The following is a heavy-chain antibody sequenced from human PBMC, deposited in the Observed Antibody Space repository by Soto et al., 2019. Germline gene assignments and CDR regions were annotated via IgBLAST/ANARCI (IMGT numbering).Heavy chain of an antibody. CDR3: ASSSFLRSGDLFHGLDV. CDR2: IILPFGTP. Sequence: ASVKVSCKASGGTFSNYAISWVRQAPGQGLEWMGGIILPFGTPNYAQKFQGRVTITADESMTTAYMELSGLRSDDTAVYFCASSSFLRSGDLFHGLDVWGQGTTVTVSS. D-gene: IGHD3-10*01. J-gene: IGHJ6*02. V-gene: IGHV1-69*13. CDR1: GGTFSNYA.